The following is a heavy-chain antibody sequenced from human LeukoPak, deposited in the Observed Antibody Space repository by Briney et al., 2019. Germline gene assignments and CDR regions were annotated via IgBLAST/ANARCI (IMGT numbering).Heavy chain of an antibody. Sequence: ETLSLTCAVYGGSFSGYYWSWIRQPPGKGLEWIGEINHSGSTNYNPSLKSLVTISVDTSKNQFSLKLSSVTAADTAVYYCARLSSSWPPNWFDPWGQGPLLTVSS. D-gene: IGHD6-13*01. CDR2: INHSGST. CDR3: ARLSSSWPPNWFDP. CDR1: GGSFSGYY. V-gene: IGHV4-34*01. J-gene: IGHJ5*02.